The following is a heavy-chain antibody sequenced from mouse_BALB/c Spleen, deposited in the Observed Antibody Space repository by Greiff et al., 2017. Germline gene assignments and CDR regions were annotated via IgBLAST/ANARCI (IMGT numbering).Heavy chain of an antibody. CDR1: GFDFSRYW. Sequence: EVKLEESGGGLVQPGGSLKLSCAASGFDFSRYWMSWVRQAPGKGLEWIGEINPDSSTINYTPSLKDKFIISRDNAKNTLYLQMSKVRSEDTALYYCARFYGYDGTVSWFAYWGQGTLVTVSA. V-gene: IGHV4-1*02. D-gene: IGHD2-2*01. CDR3: ARFYGYDGTVSWFAY. CDR2: INPDSSTI. J-gene: IGHJ3*01.